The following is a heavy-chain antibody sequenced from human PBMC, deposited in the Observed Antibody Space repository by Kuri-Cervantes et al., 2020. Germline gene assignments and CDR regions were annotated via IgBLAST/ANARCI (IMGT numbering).Heavy chain of an antibody. CDR1: GGSVSSGSYY. D-gene: IGHD2-15*01. J-gene: IGHJ4*02. CDR3: ARAPVVDIYRFDY. Sequence: SETLSLTCTVSGGSVSSGSYYWSWIRQPPGKGLEWIGYIYYSGSTNYNPSLKSRVTISVDTSKNQFSLKLSSVTAADTAVYYCARAPVVDIYRFDYWGQGTLVTVSS. V-gene: IGHV4-61*01. CDR2: IYYSGST.